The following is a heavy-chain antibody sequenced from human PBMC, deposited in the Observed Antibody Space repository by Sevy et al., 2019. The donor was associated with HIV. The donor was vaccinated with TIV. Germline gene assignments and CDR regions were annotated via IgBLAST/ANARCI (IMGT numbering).Heavy chain of an antibody. CDR2: IVLGNGRT. CDR3: ARGWSPTVTNFDY. CDR1: AYIFTYYA. V-gene: IGHV1-3*01. Sequence: ASVKVSCKASAYIFTYYALHWVRQAPGQRLEWMGWIVLGNGRTKYSRDFQGRVTFTRDRSARIAYMGLSSLRSEDTAVYYCARGWSPTVTNFDYWGHGSLVTVSS. J-gene: IGHJ4*01. D-gene: IGHD4-17*01.